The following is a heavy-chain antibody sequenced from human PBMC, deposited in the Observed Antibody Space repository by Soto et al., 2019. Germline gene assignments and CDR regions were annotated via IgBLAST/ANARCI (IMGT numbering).Heavy chain of an antibody. J-gene: IGHJ6*02. CDR2: IIPIFGTA. CDR1: GGTFSSYA. D-gene: IGHD3-3*01. CDR3: ARLVRTSSVAKYYDFWSGYKYGMDV. V-gene: IGHV1-69*13. Sequence: SVKVSFKASGGTFSSYAISWVRQAPGQGLEWMGGIIPIFGTAKCAQKFQGRVTITADESTSTAYMELSSLRSEDTAVYYCARLVRTSSVAKYYDFWSGYKYGMDVWGQGTTVTVSS.